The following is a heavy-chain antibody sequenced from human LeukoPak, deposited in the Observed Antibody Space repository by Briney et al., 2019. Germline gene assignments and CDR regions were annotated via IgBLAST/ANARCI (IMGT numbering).Heavy chain of an antibody. V-gene: IGHV4-59*01. CDR2: IYYSGST. CDR1: GGSISSYY. J-gene: IGHJ6*02. Sequence: SETLSLTCTVSGGSISSYYWSWIRQPPGKGLEWIGYIYYSGSTNYNPSLKSRVTISVDTSKNQFSLKLSSVTAADTAVYYCARLSRNSGSYLYYYYGMDVWGQGTTVTASS. D-gene: IGHD1-26*01. CDR3: ARLSRNSGSYLYYYYGMDV.